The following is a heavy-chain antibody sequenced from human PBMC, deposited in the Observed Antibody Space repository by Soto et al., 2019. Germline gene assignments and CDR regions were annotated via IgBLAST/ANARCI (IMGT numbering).Heavy chain of an antibody. D-gene: IGHD3-22*01. CDR2: IYYSGST. J-gene: IGHJ4*02. Sequence: SETLSLTCTVSGGSISSGGYYWRWIRQHPGKGLEWIGYIYYSGSTYYNPSLKSRVTISVDTSKNQFSLKLSSVTATDTAVYYCAFASNYYASSVYPHSDHWRQGTLATVSA. V-gene: IGHV4-31*03. CDR3: AFASNYYASSVYPHSDH. CDR1: GGSISSGGYY.